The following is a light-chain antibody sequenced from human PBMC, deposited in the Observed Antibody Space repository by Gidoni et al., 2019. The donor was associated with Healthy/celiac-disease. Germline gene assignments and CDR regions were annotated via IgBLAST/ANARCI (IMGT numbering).Light chain of an antibody. CDR1: QSVLYSSNNKNY. CDR3: QQYNSTPWT. V-gene: IGKV4-1*01. J-gene: IGKJ1*01. Sequence: DIVMTQSPDSLAVSLGERATINCKSSQSVLYSSNNKNYIAWYQQKPGQPPKLLIYWASTREAGVPDRISGSGSGTDFTLTSSSLQAEDVAVYCCQQYNSTPWTFXQXTKVXIK. CDR2: WAS.